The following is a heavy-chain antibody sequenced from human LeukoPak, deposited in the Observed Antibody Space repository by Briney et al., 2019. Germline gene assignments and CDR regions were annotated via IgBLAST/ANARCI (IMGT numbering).Heavy chain of an antibody. Sequence: SVKVSCKASGGTFSSYAISWVRQAPGHGLEWMGGIIPIFGTANYAQKFQGRVTITADESTSTAYMELSSLRSEDTAVYYCARASESGSYHAPFDYWGQGTLVSVSS. D-gene: IGHD3-10*01. CDR3: ARASESGSYHAPFDY. V-gene: IGHV1-69*13. CDR1: GGTFSSYA. J-gene: IGHJ4*02. CDR2: IIPIFGTA.